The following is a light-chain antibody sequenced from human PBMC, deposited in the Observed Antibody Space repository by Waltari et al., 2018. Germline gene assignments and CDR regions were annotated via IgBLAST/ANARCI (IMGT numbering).Light chain of an antibody. J-gene: IGKJ2*01. CDR3: QQYNNWRT. CDR2: GAS. V-gene: IGKV3-15*01. Sequence: EILMTQSPATLSVSPGEGATLSCRASQSISRNLAWYQQKPGQAPRLLIDGASTRAAGVPARFSGSGSGTEFTLTISSLQSEDFAVYYCQQYNNWRTFGQGTKLEIK. CDR1: QSISRN.